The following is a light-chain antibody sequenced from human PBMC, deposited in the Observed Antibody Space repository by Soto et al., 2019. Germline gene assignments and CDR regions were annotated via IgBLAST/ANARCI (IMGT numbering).Light chain of an antibody. J-gene: IGLJ1*01. CDR3: CSYASSSSYV. Sequence: QSALTQPASVSGSPGQSITISCTGTSSDVGGYKYVSWYQQHPGKAPKLLIYEGTQRPSGVSSRFSGSKSGNTASLTISGLQAEDEADYYCCSYASSSSYVFGTGTKGTVL. CDR2: EGT. V-gene: IGLV2-23*01. CDR1: SSDVGGYKY.